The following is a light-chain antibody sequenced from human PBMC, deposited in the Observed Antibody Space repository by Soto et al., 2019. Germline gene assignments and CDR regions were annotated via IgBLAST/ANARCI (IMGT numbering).Light chain of an antibody. J-gene: IGKJ1*01. Sequence: EIVMTQSPATLSVSPGERATLSCRASQSVSSNLAWYQQKPGQAPRLLIYGASTKATGIPTRFSGSGSGAEFTLTISSLQSEDFAVYYCQQYGSSPTWTFGQGTKV. CDR2: GAS. CDR3: QQYGSSPTWT. V-gene: IGKV3-15*01. CDR1: QSVSSN.